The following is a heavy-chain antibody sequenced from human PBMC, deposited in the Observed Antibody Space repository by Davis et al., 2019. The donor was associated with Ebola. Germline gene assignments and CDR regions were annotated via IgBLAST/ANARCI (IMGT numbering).Heavy chain of an antibody. CDR3: AKLRSHDYTDSSDDFYLDL. CDR2: ISSHGSSA. D-gene: IGHD3-16*01. CDR1: AFTSTTST. Sequence: PAGSLTLSCVVSAFTSTTSTMHWVRQAPGQGLEWVALISSHGSSAYYADSVEGRFTISNDNSGNTLYLHMNALTAEDTALYYCAKLRSHDYTDSSDDFYLDLWGRGTLVTVSS. V-gene: IGHV3-30*18. J-gene: IGHJ2*01.